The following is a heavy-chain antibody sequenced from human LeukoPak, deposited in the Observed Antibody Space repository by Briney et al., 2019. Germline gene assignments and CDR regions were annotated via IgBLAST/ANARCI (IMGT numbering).Heavy chain of an antibody. J-gene: IGHJ4*02. CDR1: GFSLSTSVGG. D-gene: IGHD6-19*01. Sequence: SGPTMVNPTQTLTLTRTFTGFSLSTSVGGVGWIRQPPGKALEWLALLYCNDDKRYSPSLKSRLTITKDTSKNQVVLTMTNMDPVDTATYYCAHLPRIAVDRGNSETALARYYFDYWGQGTLVTVSS. V-gene: IGHV2-5*01. CDR3: AHLPRIAVDRGNSETALARYYFDY. CDR2: LYCNDDK.